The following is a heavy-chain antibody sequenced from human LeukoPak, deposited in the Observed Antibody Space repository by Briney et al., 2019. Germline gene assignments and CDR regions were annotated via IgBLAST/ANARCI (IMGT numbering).Heavy chain of an antibody. CDR3: ARDWSPSYYDILTGYYTKYYYYGMDV. V-gene: IGHV3-21*01. J-gene: IGHJ6*02. D-gene: IGHD3-9*01. Sequence: GGSLRLSCAASGFTFSSYSMNWVRQAPGKGLEWVSSISSSSSYIYYADSVKGRFTISRDNAKNSLYLQMNSLRAEDTAVYYCARDWSPSYYDILTGYYTKYYYYGMDVWGQGTTVTVSS. CDR1: GFTFSSYS. CDR2: ISSSSSYI.